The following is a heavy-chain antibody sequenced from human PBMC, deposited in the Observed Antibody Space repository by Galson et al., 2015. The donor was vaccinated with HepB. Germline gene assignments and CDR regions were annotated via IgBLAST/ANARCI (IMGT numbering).Heavy chain of an antibody. J-gene: IGHJ4*02. CDR3: ALAFPGYSSSFLTSFDY. CDR2: IIPIFGTA. D-gene: IGHD6-13*01. CDR1: GGTFSSYA. V-gene: IGHV1-69*13. Sequence: SVKVSCKASGGTFSSYAISWVRQAPGQGLEWMGGIIPIFGTANYAQKFQGRVTITADESTSTAYMELSSLRSEDTAVYYCALAFPGYSSSFLTSFDYWGQGTLVTVSS.